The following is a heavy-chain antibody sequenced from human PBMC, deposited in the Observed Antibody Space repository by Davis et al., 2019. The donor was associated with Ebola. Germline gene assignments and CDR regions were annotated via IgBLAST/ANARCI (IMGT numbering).Heavy chain of an antibody. CDR2: IWYDGSNK. CDR1: GFTFSSYG. CDR3: ARVQQRQWLASDY. D-gene: IGHD6-19*01. Sequence: GESLKISCAASGFTFSSYGMHWVRQAPGKGLEWVAVIWYDGSNKYYADSVKGRFTISRDNSKNTLYLQMNSLRAEDTAVYYCARVQQRQWLASDYWGQGTLVTVSS. V-gene: IGHV3-33*01. J-gene: IGHJ4*02.